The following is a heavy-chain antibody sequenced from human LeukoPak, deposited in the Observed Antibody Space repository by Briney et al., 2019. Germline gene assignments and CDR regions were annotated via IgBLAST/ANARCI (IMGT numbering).Heavy chain of an antibody. CDR2: IYYSGST. CDR1: GGSISSYY. Sequence: SETLSLTCTVSGGSISSYYWSWIRQPPGKGLEWIGYIYYSGSTNYNPSLKSRVTISVDTSKNQFSLKLSSVTAADTAVYYCARDSGSGSDYWGQGTLVTVSS. V-gene: IGHV4-59*01. J-gene: IGHJ4*02. CDR3: ARDSGSGSDY. D-gene: IGHD3-10*01.